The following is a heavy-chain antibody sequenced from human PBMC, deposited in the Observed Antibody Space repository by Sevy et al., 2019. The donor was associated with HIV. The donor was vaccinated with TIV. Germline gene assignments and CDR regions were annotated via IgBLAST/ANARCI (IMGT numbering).Heavy chain of an antibody. Sequence: GGSLRLSCKASGFTFSTYSMHWVRRAPGKGLEWVSSISRTSTTTYYADSAKGRFTISRDNAKNSLYLQMNSLRDEDTAVYYCAREAYYYDSREENWFDPWGQGTLVTVSS. CDR1: GFTFSTYS. D-gene: IGHD3-22*01. J-gene: IGHJ5*02. V-gene: IGHV3-48*02. CDR2: ISRTSTTT. CDR3: AREAYYYDSREENWFDP.